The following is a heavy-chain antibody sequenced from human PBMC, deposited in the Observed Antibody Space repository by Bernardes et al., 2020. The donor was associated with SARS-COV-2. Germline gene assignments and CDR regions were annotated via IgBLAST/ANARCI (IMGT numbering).Heavy chain of an antibody. D-gene: IGHD2-2*01. Sequence: ASVKVSCKASGYTFTTYGITWVRQAPGQGLEWMGWISPYNGNTKYAQKVQDRVTLTTDTSTSTAYMELRSLRSDDTAIYYCAKEGGGCTSTSCNGWFDPWGQGTLVTVSP. CDR2: ISPYNGNT. J-gene: IGHJ5*02. CDR3: AKEGGGCTSTSCNGWFDP. CDR1: GYTFTTYG. V-gene: IGHV1-18*01.